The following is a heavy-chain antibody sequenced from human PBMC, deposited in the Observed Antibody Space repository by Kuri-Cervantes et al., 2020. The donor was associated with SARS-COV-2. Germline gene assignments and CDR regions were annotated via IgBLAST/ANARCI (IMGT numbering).Heavy chain of an antibody. CDR2: IYYSGST. J-gene: IGHJ4*02. CDR3: ARLSAVAGTFDY. V-gene: IGHV4-39*01. CDR1: GGSISSSSYY. Sequence: SETLSLTCTVSGGSISSSSYYWGWIRQPPGKGLEWIGSIYYSGSTYYNPSLKSRVTISVDTSKNQFSLKLSSVTAADTAVYYCARLSAVAGTFDYWSQGTLVTVSS. D-gene: IGHD6-19*01.